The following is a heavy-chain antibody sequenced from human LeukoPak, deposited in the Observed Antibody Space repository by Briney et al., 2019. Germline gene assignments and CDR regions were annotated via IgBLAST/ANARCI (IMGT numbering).Heavy chain of an antibody. V-gene: IGHV3-11*04. D-gene: IGHD5-12*01. J-gene: IGHJ4*02. CDR3: ARDPWTNSDYDGFNY. CDR1: GFTFSDNY. Sequence: GGSLRLSCAASGFTFSDNYMSWIRQAPGKGLEWVSYISSSGNTTYNADSVKGRFTISRDNAKNSQYLQMNSLRAEDTAVYYCARDPWTNSDYDGFNYWGQGTLVTVSS. CDR2: ISSSGNTT.